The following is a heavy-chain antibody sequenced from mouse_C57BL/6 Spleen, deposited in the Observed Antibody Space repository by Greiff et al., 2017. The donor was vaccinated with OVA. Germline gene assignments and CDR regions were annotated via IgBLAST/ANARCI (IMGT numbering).Heavy chain of an antibody. V-gene: IGHV1-58*01. J-gene: IGHJ2*01. CDR2: IYIGNGYP. Sequence: VHVKQSGAELVRPGSSVKMSCKTSGYTFTSYGINWVKQKPGQGLEWIGYIYIGNGYPAYNEKFKGKATLTSDTSSSTAYMQLSSLTSEDSAIYCCARDGSSWYYFDYWGQGTTLTGSS. CDR1: GYTFTSYG. CDR3: ARDGSSWYYFDY. D-gene: IGHD1-1*01.